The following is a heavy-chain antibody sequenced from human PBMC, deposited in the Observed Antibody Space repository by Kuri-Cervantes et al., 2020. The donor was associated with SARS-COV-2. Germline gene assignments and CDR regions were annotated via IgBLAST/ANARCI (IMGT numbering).Heavy chain of an antibody. CDR3: ARTGYYDSSGPVGWFDP. CDR2: IYYNGST. J-gene: IGHJ5*02. V-gene: IGHV4-28*01. Sequence: LRLSCAVSGYSISSSNWWGWIRQPPGKGLEWIGYIYYNGSTYYNPSLKSRVTMSVDTSKNQFSLKLSSVTAVDTAVYYCARTGYYDSSGPVGWFDPWGQGTLVTVSS. CDR1: GYSISSSNW. D-gene: IGHD3-22*01.